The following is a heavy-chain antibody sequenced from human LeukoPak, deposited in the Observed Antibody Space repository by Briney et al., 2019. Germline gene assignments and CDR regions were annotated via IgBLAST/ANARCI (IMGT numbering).Heavy chain of an antibody. J-gene: IGHJ3*01. CDR3: ARNHFNQNVFDV. CDR2: ISYSGE. Sequence: PGGSLRLSCAASGFTFTDYAFHWVRQAPGKGLERVTIISYSGESYADSVRGRFAISRDNSKNTVYLQMDSLRADDTAMYYCARNHFNQNVFDVWGQGTMVTVSS. D-gene: IGHD1-14*01. V-gene: IGHV3-30*01. CDR1: GFTFTDYA.